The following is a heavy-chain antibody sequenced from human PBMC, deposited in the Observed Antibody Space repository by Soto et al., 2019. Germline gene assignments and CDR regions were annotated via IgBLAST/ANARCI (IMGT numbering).Heavy chain of an antibody. V-gene: IGHV5-51*01. CDR2: IYPGDTDN. Sequence: IYCMGSGYSFTSYWIGWVCQMSGKGLEWMGIIYPGDTDNRDSPSFQGQVTISADKSISTVYLQWSSLKASDTAVYYCARQPVLRYFDWLLDAFDIWGQGTMVTVSS. J-gene: IGHJ3*02. CDR1: GYSFTSYW. CDR3: ARQPVLRYFDWLLDAFDI. D-gene: IGHD3-9*01.